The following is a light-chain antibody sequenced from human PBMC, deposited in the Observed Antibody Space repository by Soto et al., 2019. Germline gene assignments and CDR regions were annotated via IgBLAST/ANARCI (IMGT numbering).Light chain of an antibody. Sequence: SVVPRAGTVCGSPWQSNNNSYTGKRREGCGYNYVSWYQQHPGKAPKLMIYDVSNRPSGVSNRFSGSKSGNTASLTISGLQAEDEADYYCSSYTSSSTLLYVFGTGTKVTVL. CDR3: SSYTSSSTLLYV. CDR2: DVS. J-gene: IGLJ1*01. V-gene: IGLV2-14*01. CDR1: RREGCGYNY.